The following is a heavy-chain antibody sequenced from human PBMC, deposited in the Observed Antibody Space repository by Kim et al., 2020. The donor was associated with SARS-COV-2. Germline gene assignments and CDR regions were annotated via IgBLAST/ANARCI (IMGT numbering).Heavy chain of an antibody. Sequence: ASEKVSCKASGYTFTSYGISWVRQAPGQGLEWMGWISAYNGNTNYAQKLQGRVTMTTDTSTSTAYMELRSLRSDDTAVYYCARMGEEYYYGSGSETFDYWGQGTLVTVSS. CDR3: ARMGEEYYYGSGSETFDY. J-gene: IGHJ4*02. CDR1: GYTFTSYG. CDR2: ISAYNGNT. V-gene: IGHV1-18*01. D-gene: IGHD3-10*01.